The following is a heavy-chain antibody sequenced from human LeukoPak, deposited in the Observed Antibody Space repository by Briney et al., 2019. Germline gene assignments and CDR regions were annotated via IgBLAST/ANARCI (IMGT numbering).Heavy chain of an antibody. CDR2: IYSGGTT. D-gene: IGHD6-13*01. V-gene: IGHV3-66*01. Sequence: GGSLRLSCAASVFTVSNNYMSWVRQAPGKGLEWVSLIYSGGTTYYADSVEGRFTISRDNSKNTLYLQMKSLRDENTAVYYCARERDVAAAVVDYWGQGTLVTVSS. CDR3: ARERDVAAAVVDY. J-gene: IGHJ4*02. CDR1: VFTVSNNY.